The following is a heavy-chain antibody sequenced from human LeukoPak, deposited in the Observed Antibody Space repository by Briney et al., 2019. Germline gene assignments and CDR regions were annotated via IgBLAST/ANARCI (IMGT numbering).Heavy chain of an antibody. CDR3: ARDGLGYCSSTSCYNPNT. D-gene: IGHD2-2*02. V-gene: IGHV4-61*02. CDR2: LYTSGST. CDR1: GGSISSGSYY. Sequence: SETLSLTCTVSGGSISSGSYYWSWIRQPAGKGLEWIGRLYTSGSTNYNPSLKSRVTISVDTSKNQFSLKLSSVTAADTAVYYCARDGLGYCSSTSCYNPNTWGQGTLVTVSS. J-gene: IGHJ5*02.